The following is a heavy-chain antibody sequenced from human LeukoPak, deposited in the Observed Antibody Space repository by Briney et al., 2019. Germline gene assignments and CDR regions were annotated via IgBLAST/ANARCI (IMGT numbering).Heavy chain of an antibody. Sequence: SETLSLTRTVSGGSISSYYWSWIRQPPGKGLEWIGYIYYSGSTNYNPSLKSRVTISVDTSKNQFSLKLSSVTAADTAVYYCARLDYSNYVGGFDPWGQGTLVTVSS. CDR1: GGSISSYY. CDR3: ARLDYSNYVGGFDP. D-gene: IGHD4-11*01. CDR2: IYYSGST. J-gene: IGHJ5*02. V-gene: IGHV4-59*08.